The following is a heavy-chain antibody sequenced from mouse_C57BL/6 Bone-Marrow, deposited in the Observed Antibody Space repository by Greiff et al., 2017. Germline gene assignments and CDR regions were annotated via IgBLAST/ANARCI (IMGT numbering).Heavy chain of an antibody. CDR2: IYPGSGST. V-gene: IGHV1-55*01. J-gene: IGHJ2*01. Sequence: VQLQQPGAELVKPGASVKMSCKASGYTFTSYWITWVKQRPGQGLEWIGDIYPGSGSTNYNEKFKSKAPLTVDTSSSKAYMQLSSRIYEDSAVYYCGGSDYGNEDFDYWGQGTTLTVAS. D-gene: IGHD2-1*01. CDR3: GGSDYGNEDFDY. CDR1: GYTFTSYW.